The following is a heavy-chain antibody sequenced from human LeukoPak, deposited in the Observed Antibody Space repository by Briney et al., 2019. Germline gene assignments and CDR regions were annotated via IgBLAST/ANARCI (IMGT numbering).Heavy chain of an antibody. Sequence: GESLKISCKGSGYSFPNFWSGWVRQMPGQGLEWMGIIDPADSDTRYSPAFQGQVTNSADKSINTPYLQWTSLKASDTAMYYCARRKGDGYNSPFDYWGQGTLVTVSS. V-gene: IGHV5-51*01. CDR2: IDPADSDT. CDR3: ARRKGDGYNSPFDY. CDR1: GYSFPNFW. J-gene: IGHJ4*02. D-gene: IGHD5-24*01.